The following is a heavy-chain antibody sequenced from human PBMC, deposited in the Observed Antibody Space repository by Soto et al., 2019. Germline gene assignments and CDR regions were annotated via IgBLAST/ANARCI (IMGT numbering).Heavy chain of an antibody. Sequence: SLTCTVSGGSISSNYWTWIRQPPGNGLEWIGYVYNSGSTNYNPSLKSRVTISEDTSKSQFSLKVNSMTAADTAVYYCARYRREAVAGYTLDNWGQGILVTVSS. CDR1: GGSISSNY. J-gene: IGHJ4*02. V-gene: IGHV4-59*01. CDR3: ARYRREAVAGYTLDN. CDR2: VYNSGST. D-gene: IGHD6-13*01.